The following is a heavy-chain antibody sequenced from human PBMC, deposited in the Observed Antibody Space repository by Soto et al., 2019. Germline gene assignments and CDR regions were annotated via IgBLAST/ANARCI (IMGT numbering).Heavy chain of an antibody. J-gene: IGHJ4*02. V-gene: IGHV3-74*01. CDR1: GFTFSSYW. D-gene: IGHD6-13*01. CDR3: AGGSPSPRYSSIDY. CDR2: INSDGSST. Sequence: PGGSLRLSCAASGFTFSSYWMHWVRQAPGKGLVWVSRINSDGSSTSYADSVKGRFTISRDNAKNTLYLQINSLRAEDTVVFYCAGGSPSPRYSSIDYWGQGTLVTVSS.